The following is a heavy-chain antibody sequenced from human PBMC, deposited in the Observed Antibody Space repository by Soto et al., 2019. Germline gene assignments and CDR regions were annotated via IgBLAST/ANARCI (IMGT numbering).Heavy chain of an antibody. V-gene: IGHV1-18*04. CDR3: ASFGYCSSTSCYDGPDEGMAV. CDR1: GYTFTRYC. D-gene: IGHD2-2*01. J-gene: IGHJ6*02. CDR2: ISAYNGNT. Sequence: GPSVRLSCNASGYTFTRYCISGVRHAPRQGLEWMGWISAYNGNTNYAQKLQGRVTMTTDTSTSTAYMELRSLRSDDTAVYYWASFGYCSSTSCYDGPDEGMAVWGPGTTVTVSS.